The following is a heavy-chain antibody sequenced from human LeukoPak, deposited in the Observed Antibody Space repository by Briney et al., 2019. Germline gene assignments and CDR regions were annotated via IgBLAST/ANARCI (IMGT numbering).Heavy chain of an antibody. Sequence: SETLSLTCSVSGSSIASRNWWGWIRQPPGKGLEWIGEINHSGSTNYNPSLKSRVTISVDTSKNQFSLKVNSVTAADTAVYYCARRGYTYGWGWFDPWGQGTLVTVSS. V-gene: IGHV4-4*02. CDR1: GSSIASRNW. J-gene: IGHJ5*02. CDR2: INHSGST. D-gene: IGHD5-18*01. CDR3: ARRGYTYGWGWFDP.